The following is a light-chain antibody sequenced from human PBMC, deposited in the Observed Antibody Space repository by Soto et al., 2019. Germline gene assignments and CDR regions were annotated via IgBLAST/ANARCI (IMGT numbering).Light chain of an antibody. V-gene: IGLV1-44*01. CDR3: AAWDDTLNGFV. CDR2: SYD. CDR1: SSNVGSNP. J-gene: IGLJ1*01. Sequence: VLPEPPAASATPGQNVTISCSGSSSNVGSNPVNWYQQLPGAAPKLLIYSYDQRPSGVPDRFSGSRSGTSASLAISGLQSEDEADYYCAAWDDTLNGFVFGTGTKVTVL.